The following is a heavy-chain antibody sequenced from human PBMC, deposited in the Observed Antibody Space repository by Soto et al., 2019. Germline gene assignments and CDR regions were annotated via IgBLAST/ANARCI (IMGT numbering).Heavy chain of an antibody. CDR3: AKGISPRFSKGNWFDP. V-gene: IGHV3-23*01. D-gene: IGHD2-2*01. CDR1: GFSFNSYA. CDR2: ISSGGATT. Sequence: GGSLRLSCAASGFSFNSYAMGWVRQAPGKGLEWVSGISSGGATTYYADSVKGRFIISRDNPKNALYLQMSSLGVDDTAIYHCAKGISPRFSKGNWFDPWGQGTLVPVSS. J-gene: IGHJ5*01.